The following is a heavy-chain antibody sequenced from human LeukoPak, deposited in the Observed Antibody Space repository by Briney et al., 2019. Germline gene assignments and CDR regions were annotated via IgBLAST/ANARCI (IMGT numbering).Heavy chain of an antibody. CDR2: FDPSGGDA. CDR1: GYTFATYH. CDR3: TRGFWSGYFGHHTWFDP. Sequence: ASVKISCKTSGYTFATYHIHWVRQAPGQGLEWMGVFDPSGGDAIYGQQFQGRVSMTGDTSTTTVFLELSSLKFEDTAVYFCTRGFWSGYFGHHTWFDPWGQGTLVTVSS. D-gene: IGHD3-3*01. J-gene: IGHJ5*02. V-gene: IGHV1-46*01.